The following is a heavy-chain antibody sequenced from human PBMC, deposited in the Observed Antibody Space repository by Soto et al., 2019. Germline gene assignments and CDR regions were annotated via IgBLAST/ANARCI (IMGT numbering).Heavy chain of an antibody. J-gene: IGHJ4*02. CDR2: ITSKAHNYAT. D-gene: IGHD4-17*01. CDR3: TRRWASTMTTGDY. Sequence: GGSLRLSCAASGFIFSYSSIHWVRQASGKGLEWVGHITSKAHNYATAYGASVKGRFTISRDDSNNTAYLQMSSLKIEDTALYYCTRRWASTMTTGDYWGQGTLVTVSS. V-gene: IGHV3-73*01. CDR1: GFIFSYSS.